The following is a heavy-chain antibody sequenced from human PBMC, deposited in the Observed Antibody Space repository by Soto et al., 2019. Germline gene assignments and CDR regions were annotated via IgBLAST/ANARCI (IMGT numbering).Heavy chain of an antibody. D-gene: IGHD2-21*02. Sequence: QVQLQESGPGLVKPSETLSLTCTVSGVSISSYYWSWIRQPPGKGLEWIGYIYYSGSTNYNPSLKSRVTISVDTSKNQFSLKLSSVTAADTAVYYCARDQGWTGDSAAPGGGMDVWGPGTTVTVSS. CDR1: GVSISSYY. CDR3: ARDQGWTGDSAAPGGGMDV. J-gene: IGHJ6*02. V-gene: IGHV4-59*01. CDR2: IYYSGST.